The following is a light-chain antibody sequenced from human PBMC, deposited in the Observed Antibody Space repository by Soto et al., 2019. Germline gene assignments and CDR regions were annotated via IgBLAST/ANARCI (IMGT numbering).Light chain of an antibody. Sequence: DIQMTQSPSSVSASVGDRVTITCRASQDISSWLSWYQQKPGKAPKLLIYTAFNLQSGVPSRFSGSRSGTDFTLTISSLQPEDFATYYCQQADSFPYTFGHGTKVDSK. CDR3: QQADSFPYT. CDR2: TAF. V-gene: IGKV1-12*01. CDR1: QDISSW. J-gene: IGKJ2*01.